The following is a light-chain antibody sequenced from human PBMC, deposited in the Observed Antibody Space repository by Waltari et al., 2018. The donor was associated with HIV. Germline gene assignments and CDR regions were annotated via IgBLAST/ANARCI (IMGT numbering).Light chain of an antibody. CDR2: DVS. CDR3: SSYTSSSTPYV. J-gene: IGLJ1*01. Sequence: QSALPQPASASGSPGQSTTISCTGTSSDVGGYNFVSWYQQHPGKAPKLIIYDVSTRPSGVSTRFSCSKSGNTASLTISGLQAADEADYYCSSYTSSSTPYVFGTGTKVTVL. CDR1: SSDVGGYNF. V-gene: IGLV2-14*01.